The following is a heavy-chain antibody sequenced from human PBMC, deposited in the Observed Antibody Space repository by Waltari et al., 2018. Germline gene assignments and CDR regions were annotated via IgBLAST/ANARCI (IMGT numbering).Heavy chain of an antibody. CDR1: GYTFTGYY. D-gene: IGHD2-15*01. CDR3: ARDGFGSGGSCGP. V-gene: IGHV1-2*02. CDR2: INLNSGGT. Sequence: QVQLVQSGAEVKKPGASVKVSCKASGYTFTGYYMHWVRQAPGQGVGWVRVINLNSGGTNYAQKFQGRVTMTRDTSISTAYMELSRLRSDDTAVYYCARDGFGSGGSCGPWGQGTLVTVSS. J-gene: IGHJ5*02.